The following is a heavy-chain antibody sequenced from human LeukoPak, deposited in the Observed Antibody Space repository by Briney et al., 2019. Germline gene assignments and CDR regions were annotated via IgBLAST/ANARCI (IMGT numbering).Heavy chain of an antibody. Sequence: SVKVSCKASGGTFSSYAISWVRQAPGQGLEWMGGIIPIFGAANYAQKFQGRVTITADESTSTAYMELSSLRSEDTAVYYCARRRQQLVYRYYFDYWGQGTLVTVSS. D-gene: IGHD6-6*01. V-gene: IGHV1-69*13. CDR1: GGTFSSYA. J-gene: IGHJ4*02. CDR3: ARRRQQLVYRYYFDY. CDR2: IIPIFGAA.